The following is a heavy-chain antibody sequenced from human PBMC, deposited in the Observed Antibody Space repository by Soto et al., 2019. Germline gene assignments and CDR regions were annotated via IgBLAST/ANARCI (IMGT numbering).Heavy chain of an antibody. Sequence: GGSLRLSCAGSGFSFSSYAMSWVRQAPGKGLEWVSAISGSGGTTYYADSVKGRFTISRDSSKNTLYLQMNSLRAEDTAVYYCAKLPLRYFDWSSYYFDYWGQGTLVTVSS. CDR1: GFSFSSYA. V-gene: IGHV3-23*01. CDR2: ISGSGGTT. CDR3: AKLPLRYFDWSSYYFDY. J-gene: IGHJ4*02. D-gene: IGHD3-9*01.